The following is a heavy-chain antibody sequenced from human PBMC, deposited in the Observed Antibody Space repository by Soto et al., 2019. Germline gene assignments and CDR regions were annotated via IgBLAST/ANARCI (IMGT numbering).Heavy chain of an antibody. CDR1: GGSVSSGSYY. Sequence: QVQLQESGPGLVKPSETLSLTCTVSGGSVSSGSYYWSWIRQPPGKGLEWIGYIYYSGSTNYNPSLQRLVTISVDTSKNQFSLKLSSVTAADTAVYYCARVWWGEGPPGFVYWGQGTLVTVSS. J-gene: IGHJ4*02. CDR3: ARVWWGEGPPGFVY. D-gene: IGHD2-15*01. CDR2: IYYSGST. V-gene: IGHV4-61*01.